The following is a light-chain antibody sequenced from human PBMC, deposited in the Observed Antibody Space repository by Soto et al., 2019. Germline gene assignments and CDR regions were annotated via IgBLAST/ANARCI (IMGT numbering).Light chain of an antibody. CDR1: SSNIGSNY. CDR2: RNN. Sequence: SALTQPPSASGTPGQRVTISCSGSSSNIGSNYVYWYQQLPGTAPKLLIYRNNQRPSGVSDRFSGSKSGTSASLTISGLQSEDEADYYCSSYTSSNSYVFGTGTKVTVL. CDR3: SSYTSSNSYV. J-gene: IGLJ1*01. V-gene: IGLV1-47*01.